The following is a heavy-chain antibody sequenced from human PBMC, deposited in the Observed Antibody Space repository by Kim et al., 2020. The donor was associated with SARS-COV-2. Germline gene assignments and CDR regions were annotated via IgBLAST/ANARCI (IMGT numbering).Heavy chain of an antibody. D-gene: IGHD5-18*01. CDR3: ARWRFAEYSYGYGWFDP. V-gene: IGHV4-39*01. J-gene: IGHJ5*02. Sequence: LKSRVTISVDTSKNQFYLKLSSVTAADTAVYYCARWRFAEYSYGYGWFDPWGQGTLVTVSS.